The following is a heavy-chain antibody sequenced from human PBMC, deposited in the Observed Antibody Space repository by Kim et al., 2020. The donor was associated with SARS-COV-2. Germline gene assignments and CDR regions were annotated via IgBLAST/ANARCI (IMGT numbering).Heavy chain of an antibody. CDR1: GGSIGSRGYH. CDR3: AWKLGGNSYGNLQH. V-gene: IGHV4-31*03. CDR2: IYDSGHT. J-gene: IGHJ1*01. Sequence: SETLSLTCTVSGGSIGSRGYHWTWIRQHPGKGLEWIGYIYDSGHTRYNPSLKSRVTISIDTSKSQFSLNLNSVTAADTAVYYCAWKLGGNSYGNLQHRGQGTLVTVSS. D-gene: IGHD1-1*01.